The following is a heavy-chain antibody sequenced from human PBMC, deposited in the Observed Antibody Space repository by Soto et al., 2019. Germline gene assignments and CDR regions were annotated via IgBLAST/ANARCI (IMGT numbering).Heavy chain of an antibody. CDR1: GFTFTSSA. D-gene: IGHD3-9*01. Sequence: AASVKVSCKASGFTFTSSAVQWVRQARGQRLEWIGWIVVGSGNTNYAQKFQERVTITRDMSTSTAYMELSSLRSEDTAVYYCAAPVGGLAEYYYYYYGMDVWGQGTTVTVSS. CDR2: IVVGSGNT. V-gene: IGHV1-58*01. J-gene: IGHJ6*02. CDR3: AAPVGGLAEYYYYYYGMDV.